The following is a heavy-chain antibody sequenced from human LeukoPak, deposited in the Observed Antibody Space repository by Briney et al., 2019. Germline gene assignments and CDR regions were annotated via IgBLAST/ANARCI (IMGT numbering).Heavy chain of an antibody. CDR3: ASNYDIPR. D-gene: IGHD3-9*01. CDR2: ISSSSTYI. CDR1: GFTFSDYY. V-gene: IGHV3-69-1*01. J-gene: IGHJ4*02. Sequence: GGSLRLSCAASGFTFSDYYMSWLRQAPGKGLEWVSSISSSSTYIYYADSVKGRFTISRDNAKNSLYLQMNSLRAEDTAVYYRASNYDIPRWGQGTLVTDSS.